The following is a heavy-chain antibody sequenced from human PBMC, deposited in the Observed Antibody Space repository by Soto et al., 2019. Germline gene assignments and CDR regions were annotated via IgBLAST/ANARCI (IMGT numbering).Heavy chain of an antibody. CDR3: ARGTGELPGKFDY. J-gene: IGHJ4*02. CDR2: VIGSGSRT. CDR1: GFTFTSYA. V-gene: IGHV3-23*01. Sequence: EMQLLESGGGLVQPGGSLRLSCAASGFTFTSYAMTWVRQSPGKGLEWVSVVIGSGSRTYYADSVKGRFTISRDNSKNTLYLQMNSLRAEDTAVYYCARGTGELPGKFDYWGQGTLVTVSS. D-gene: IGHD1-26*01.